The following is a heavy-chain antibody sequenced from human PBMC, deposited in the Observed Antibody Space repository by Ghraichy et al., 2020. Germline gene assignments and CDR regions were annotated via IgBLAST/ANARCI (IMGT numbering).Heavy chain of an antibody. CDR2: IIPIFGTA. CDR3: ARELIVLAGDEFAAFDI. D-gene: IGHD3-16*02. V-gene: IGHV1-69*13. Sequence: SVKVSCKASGGTFSSYAISWVRQAPGQGLEWMGGIIPIFGTANYAQKFQGRVTITADESTSTAYMELSSLRSEDTAVYYCARELIVLAGDEFAAFDIWGQGTMVTVSS. CDR1: GGTFSSYA. J-gene: IGHJ3*02.